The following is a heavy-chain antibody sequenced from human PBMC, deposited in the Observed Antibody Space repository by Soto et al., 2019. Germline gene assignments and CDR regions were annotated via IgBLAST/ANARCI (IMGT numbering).Heavy chain of an antibody. CDR3: ERESEDLTSNFDY. CDR2: ISSTTNYI. V-gene: IGHV3-21*06. Sequence: GGSLRLSCAASGFIFTRYSMNWVRQAPGKGLEWVSSISSTTNYIYYGDSMKGRFTISRDNAKNSLYLEMNSLRAEDTAVYYCERESEDLTSNFDYWGQGTLVSVS. J-gene: IGHJ4*02. CDR1: GFIFTRYS.